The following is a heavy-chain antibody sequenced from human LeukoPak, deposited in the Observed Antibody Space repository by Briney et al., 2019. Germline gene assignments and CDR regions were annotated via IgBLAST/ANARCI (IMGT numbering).Heavy chain of an antibody. CDR2: ISGSGDTI. Sequence: GGSLRLSCAASGFPFSNDEMNWVRQAPGKGLEWVSYISGSGDTIHYADSMKGRFTISRDNAKTLVFLQMNSLRAEDTAVYYCARSRNPDAFDMWGQGTMVTVSS. CDR1: GFPFSNDE. D-gene: IGHD1-14*01. V-gene: IGHV3-48*03. CDR3: ARSRNPDAFDM. J-gene: IGHJ3*02.